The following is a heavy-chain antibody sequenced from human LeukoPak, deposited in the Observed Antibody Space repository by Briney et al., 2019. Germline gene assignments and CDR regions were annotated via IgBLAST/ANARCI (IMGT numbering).Heavy chain of an antibody. Sequence: GGSLRLSCAASGFTFSSYGMHWVRQAPAKGLEWVAFIRYDGSNKFCADSVKGRFTISRDNSKNTLYLQMNSLRAEDTTVYYCAKVGYCSGGSCTSGAFDIWGQGTMVTVSS. CDR2: IRYDGSNK. CDR1: GFTFSSYG. CDR3: AKVGYCSGGSCTSGAFDI. V-gene: IGHV3-30*02. J-gene: IGHJ3*02. D-gene: IGHD2-15*01.